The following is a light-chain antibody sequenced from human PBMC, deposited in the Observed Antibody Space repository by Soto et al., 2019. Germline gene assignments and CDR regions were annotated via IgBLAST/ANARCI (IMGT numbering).Light chain of an antibody. CDR2: GAS. V-gene: IGKV3-15*01. Sequence: EIMMTQSTANQCLSPGESTILSCTASQSVKSNLAWYQQKPGQAPRLLIYGASTRATGIPARFSASGSGTEFTLTCSNLQSEDFAVYYCQHYNHWLWTFGQGTKVDNK. J-gene: IGKJ1*01. CDR3: QHYNHWLWT. CDR1: QSVKSN.